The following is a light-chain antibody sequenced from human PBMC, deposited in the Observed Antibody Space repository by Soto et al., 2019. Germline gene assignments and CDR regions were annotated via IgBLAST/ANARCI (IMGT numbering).Light chain of an antibody. CDR3: QYYSSSPWT. V-gene: IGKV3-20*01. CDR2: SAF. Sequence: EIVLTQSPGTLSLSPGERGTLSCRASQSVSSNYLAWYQQKPGQAPRLLIYSAFSRATGIPGRFSGSGSGTDFTLTISRLEPEDFAVYYCQYYSSSPWTFGQGTKVEIK. J-gene: IGKJ1*01. CDR1: QSVSSNY.